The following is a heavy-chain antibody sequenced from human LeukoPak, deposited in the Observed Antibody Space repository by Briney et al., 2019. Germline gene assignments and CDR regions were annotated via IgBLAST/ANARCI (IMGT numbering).Heavy chain of an antibody. CDR2: IIPIFGTA. J-gene: IGHJ4*02. V-gene: IGHV1-69*13. Sequence: SVKVSCKASGGTFSSYAISWVRQAPGQGLEWMGGIIPIFGTANYAQKFQGRVTITADESTSTAYMELSSLRSEDTAVYYCARVAQKARLFDYWGQGNLVTVSS. CDR1: GGTFSSYA. CDR3: ARVAQKARLFDY.